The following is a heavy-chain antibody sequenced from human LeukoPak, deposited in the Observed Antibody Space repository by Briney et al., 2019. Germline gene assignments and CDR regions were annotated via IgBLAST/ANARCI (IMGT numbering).Heavy chain of an antibody. CDR3: ARRSTVTTRGHWFDP. Sequence: SETLSLTCTVSGGSISSGGYYWSWIRQHPGKGLEWIGYIYYSGSTYYNPSLKSRVTISVDTSKNQFSLKLSSVTAADTAVYYCARRSTVTTRGHWFDPWGQGTLVTVSS. D-gene: IGHD4-17*01. V-gene: IGHV4-31*03. J-gene: IGHJ5*02. CDR2: IYYSGST. CDR1: GGSISSGGYY.